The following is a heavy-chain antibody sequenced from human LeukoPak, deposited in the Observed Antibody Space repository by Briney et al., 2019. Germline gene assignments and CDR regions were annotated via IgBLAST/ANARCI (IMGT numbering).Heavy chain of an antibody. Sequence: GGSLRLSCAASGFTFSSYWMHWVRQAPGKGLVWVSRINSDESSTTYADSVKGRFTISRDNAKSTLYLQMNSLRAEDTAVYYCARVKGELNFDYWGQGTLVTVSS. J-gene: IGHJ4*02. D-gene: IGHD1-26*01. CDR2: INSDESST. CDR1: GFTFSSYW. V-gene: IGHV3-74*01. CDR3: ARVKGELNFDY.